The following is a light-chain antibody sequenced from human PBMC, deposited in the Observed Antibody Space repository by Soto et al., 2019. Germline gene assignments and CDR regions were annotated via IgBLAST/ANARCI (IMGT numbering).Light chain of an antibody. J-gene: IGLJ1*01. Sequence: QSVLTQPASVSGSPGQSITISCTGTSSDVGGYNYVSWYQLHPGKAPKLMIYDVSDRPSGVPNRFSGSKSGNTASLTISGLQAEDEADYYCSSYTSSSTYYVFGTGTKVTVL. CDR1: SSDVGGYNY. V-gene: IGLV2-14*01. CDR3: SSYTSSSTYYV. CDR2: DVS.